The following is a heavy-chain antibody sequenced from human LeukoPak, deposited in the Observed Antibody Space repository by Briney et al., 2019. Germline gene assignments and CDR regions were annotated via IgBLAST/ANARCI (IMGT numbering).Heavy chain of an antibody. V-gene: IGHV3-21*01. CDR3: ARDSVGSSWFDY. D-gene: IGHD6-13*01. J-gene: IGHJ4*02. CDR2: ISTSSSYI. CDR1: GFTFSSYS. Sequence: PGGSLRLSCAASGFTFSSYSMTWVRQAPGKGLQWVSSISTSSSYIYYADLVKGRFTISRDNARNSLFLQMNSLRAEDTAVYYCARDSVGSSWFDYWGQGTLVTVSS.